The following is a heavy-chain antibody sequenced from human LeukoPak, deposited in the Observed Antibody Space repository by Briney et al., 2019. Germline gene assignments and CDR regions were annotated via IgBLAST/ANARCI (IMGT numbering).Heavy chain of an antibody. J-gene: IGHJ4*02. V-gene: IGHV4-34*01. CDR1: GGSFSGYY. D-gene: IGHD4-17*01. Sequence: SETLSLTCAVYGGSFSGYYWSWIRQPPGKGLEWIGEINHSGSTNYNPSLKSRVTISVDTSKNQFSLKPSSVTAADTAVYYCARGNYGDYDRVSDYWGQGTLVTVSS. CDR2: INHSGST. CDR3: ARGNYGDYDRVSDY.